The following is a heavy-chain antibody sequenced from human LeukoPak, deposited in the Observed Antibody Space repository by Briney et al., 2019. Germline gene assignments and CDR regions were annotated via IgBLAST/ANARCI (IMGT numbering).Heavy chain of an antibody. J-gene: IGHJ2*01. CDR2: IYYSGST. V-gene: IGHV4-59*01. CDR1: GGSISSYY. Sequence: SETLSLTCTASGGSISSYYWSRIRQPPGKGLEWIGYIYYSGSTNYNPSLESRVTISVDTSKNQFSLKLSSVTAADTAVYYCARDHYSNYIWYFDLWGRGTLVTVSS. D-gene: IGHD4-11*01. CDR3: ARDHYSNYIWYFDL.